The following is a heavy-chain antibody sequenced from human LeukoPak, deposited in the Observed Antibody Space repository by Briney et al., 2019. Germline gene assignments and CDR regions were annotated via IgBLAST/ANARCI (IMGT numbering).Heavy chain of an antibody. Sequence: ASVKVSCKASGYTFTSYGISWVRQAPGQGLEWMGWISVYNGNTNYAQKFQDRVTMTTDTSTSIAYMELRSLRFEDTAVYYCARGGIVATEMTGDYWGQGTLVIVSS. V-gene: IGHV1-18*01. J-gene: IGHJ4*02. CDR1: GYTFTSYG. CDR3: ARGGIVATEMTGDY. CDR2: ISVYNGNT. D-gene: IGHD5-12*01.